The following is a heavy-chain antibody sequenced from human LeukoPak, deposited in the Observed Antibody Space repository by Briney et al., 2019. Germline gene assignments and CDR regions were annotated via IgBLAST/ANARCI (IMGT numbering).Heavy chain of an antibody. Sequence: SETLSLTCAVYGGSFSGYYWSWIRQPPGKGLEWIGEINHSGSTNYNPSLKSRVTISVDTSKNQFSLKLSSVTAADTAVYYCAREISPPYDPYYYYYGMDVWGKGTTVTVSS. V-gene: IGHV4-34*01. CDR2: INHSGST. CDR1: GGSFSGYY. CDR3: AREISPPYDPYYYYYGMDV. D-gene: IGHD5-12*01. J-gene: IGHJ6*04.